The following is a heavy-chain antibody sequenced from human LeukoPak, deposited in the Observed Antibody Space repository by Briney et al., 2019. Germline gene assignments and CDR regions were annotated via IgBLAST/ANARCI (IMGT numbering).Heavy chain of an antibody. CDR2: IYYGGST. D-gene: IGHD3-22*01. CDR3: ARERYYYDSSGYVDY. J-gene: IGHJ4*02. CDR1: GGSISSGDYY. V-gene: IGHV4-30-4*01. Sequence: PSETLSLTCTVSGGSISSGDYYWSWIRQPPGKGLEWIGYIYYGGSTYYNPSLKSRVTISVDTSKNQFSLKLSSVTAADTAVYYCARERYYYDSSGYVDYWGQGTLVTVSS.